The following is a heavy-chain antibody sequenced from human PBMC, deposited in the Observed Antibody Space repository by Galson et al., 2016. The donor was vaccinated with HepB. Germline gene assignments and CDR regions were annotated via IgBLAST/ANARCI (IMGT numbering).Heavy chain of an antibody. CDR2: INNDGSNI. J-gene: IGHJ5*02. Sequence: SLRLSCAASGFSFSDYWMHWVRQPPGKAPVWLSRINNDGSNINDAASVKGRFTISRVNPNNTLYLQMDSLRGEDTAIYYCVRARGRRWFDHWGLGTLVTVSS. CDR1: GFSFSDYW. CDR3: VRARGRRWFDH. V-gene: IGHV3-74*01. D-gene: IGHD3-16*01.